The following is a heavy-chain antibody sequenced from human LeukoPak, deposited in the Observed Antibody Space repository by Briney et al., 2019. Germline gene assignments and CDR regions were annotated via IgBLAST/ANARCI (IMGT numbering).Heavy chain of an antibody. Sequence: GGSLRLSCAASGFTFSGYAMSWVRQAPGKGLEWVSAINGSGGSTYYADSVKGRFTISRDNSKNTLYLQMNSLRAEDTAVYYCAKDGGLGYCSSTSCYPYYFDYWGQGTLVTVSS. V-gene: IGHV3-23*01. CDR3: AKDGGLGYCSSTSCYPYYFDY. D-gene: IGHD2-2*01. CDR2: INGSGGST. J-gene: IGHJ4*02. CDR1: GFTFSGYA.